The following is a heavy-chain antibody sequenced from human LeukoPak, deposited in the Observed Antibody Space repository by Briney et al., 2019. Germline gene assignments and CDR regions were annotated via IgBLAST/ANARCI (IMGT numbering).Heavy chain of an antibody. D-gene: IGHD2-15*01. CDR3: TRHSDKYCSGAGCYVYNFYGMDV. CDR1: GLSFSGSA. CDR2: IRSKANSYVT. Sequence: GSLRLSCAASGLSFSGSAMHWVRQASGRGLEWLGRIRSKANSYVTAYAASVNGRFIISRDDSRNTAYLQMNSLQTEDTAVYYCTRHSDKYCSGAGCYVYNFYGMDVWGQGTTVTVSS. J-gene: IGHJ6*02. V-gene: IGHV3-73*01.